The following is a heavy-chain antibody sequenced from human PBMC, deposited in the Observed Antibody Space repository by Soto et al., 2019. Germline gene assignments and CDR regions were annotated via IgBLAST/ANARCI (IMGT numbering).Heavy chain of an antibody. CDR2: ISWNSGSI. Sequence: LRLSCAASGFTFDDYAMHWVRQAPGKGLEWVSGISWNSGSIGYADSVKGRFTISRDNAKNSLYLQMNSLRAEDTALYYCAKDSGYTYGQNFDYWGQGTLVTV. J-gene: IGHJ4*02. V-gene: IGHV3-9*01. CDR3: AKDSGYTYGQNFDY. D-gene: IGHD5-18*01. CDR1: GFTFDDYA.